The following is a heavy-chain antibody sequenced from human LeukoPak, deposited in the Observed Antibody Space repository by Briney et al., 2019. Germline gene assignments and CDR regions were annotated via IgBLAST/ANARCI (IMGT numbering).Heavy chain of an antibody. CDR1: GFTFSSYE. CDR3: TTDSPGQWLALYYYYYMDV. CDR2: IKSKTDGGTT. V-gene: IGHV3-15*01. D-gene: IGHD6-19*01. J-gene: IGHJ6*03. Sequence: PGGSLRLSCAASGFTFSSYEMNWVRQAPGKGLEWVGRIKSKTDGGTTDYAAPVKGRFTISRDDSKNTLYLQMNSLKTEDTAVYYCTTDSPGQWLALYYYYYMDVWGKGTTVTVSS.